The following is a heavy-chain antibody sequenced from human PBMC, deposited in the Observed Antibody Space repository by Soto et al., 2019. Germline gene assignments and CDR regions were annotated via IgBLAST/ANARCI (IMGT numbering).Heavy chain of an antibody. CDR1: GDSVSSSSVT. D-gene: IGHD3-16*01. CDR2: TYYRSKWYN. Sequence: SQTLSLTCAISGDSVSSSSVTWNWIRQSPSRGLEWLGRTYYRSKWYNDYAESVKSRITINPDTSKNQFSLHLNSVTPEDTATYYCVRTLCMIGWSTFDYWGQGTLVTVSS. CDR3: VRTLCMIGWSTFDY. V-gene: IGHV6-1*01. J-gene: IGHJ4*02.